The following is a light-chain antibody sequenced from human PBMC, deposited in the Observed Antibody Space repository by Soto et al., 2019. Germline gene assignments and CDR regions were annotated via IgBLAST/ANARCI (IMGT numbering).Light chain of an antibody. Sequence: QAVVTQPPSASGTPGQRVTISCSGSSSNIGSNTVNWYQQLPGTAPKLLIYLNNQRPSGVPDRFSGSKSGTSASLAISGLQSEDEADYYCAAWDASLNGYVFGPGTKLTVL. CDR3: AAWDASLNGYV. J-gene: IGLJ1*01. CDR1: SSNIGSNT. CDR2: LNN. V-gene: IGLV1-44*01.